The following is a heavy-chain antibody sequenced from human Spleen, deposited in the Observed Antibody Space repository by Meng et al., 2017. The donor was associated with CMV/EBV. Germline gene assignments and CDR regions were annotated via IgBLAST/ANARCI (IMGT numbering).Heavy chain of an antibody. CDR1: GFTFSNDW. CDR3: AREGDNFWSGYYIDS. J-gene: IGHJ4*02. D-gene: IGHD3-3*01. V-gene: IGHV3-74*01. Sequence: GGSLRLSCVASGFTFSNDWMHWVRQAPGKGLVWVSRLNYEGRTTNYADSVKGRFTISRDNAKNTVYLQMKSLSAEDTGVYYCAREGDNFWSGYYIDSWGQGTLVTV. CDR2: LNYEGRTT.